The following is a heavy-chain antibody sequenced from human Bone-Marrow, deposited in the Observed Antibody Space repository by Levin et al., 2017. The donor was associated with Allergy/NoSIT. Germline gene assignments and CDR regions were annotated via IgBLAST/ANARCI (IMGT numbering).Heavy chain of an antibody. CDR2: SRNKANGYTT. Sequence: SGGSLRLSCAASGFIFSDYYMDWVRQAPGKGLEWVARSRNKANGYTTVYAASVKDRFAISRDESKNSLYLQMNSLKTEDTAVYYCVRGGNGFDTWGQGTLVTVSS. V-gene: IGHV3-72*01. D-gene: IGHD3-10*01. CDR3: VRGGNGFDT. CDR1: GFIFSDYY. J-gene: IGHJ5*02.